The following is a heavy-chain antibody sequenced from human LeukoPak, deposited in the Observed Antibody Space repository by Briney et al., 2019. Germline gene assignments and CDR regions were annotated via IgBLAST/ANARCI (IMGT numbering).Heavy chain of an antibody. CDR3: ARYGLTAALDF. CDR1: GFTFSSSW. Sequence: PGGSLRLSCAASGFTFSSSWMSWVRQAPGKGLEWVANIKPDGSENFHVDSVKGRFTISRDNSKSSLSLQMNSLRAEDTAVYYCARYGLTAALDFWGQGTLVTVSS. CDR2: IKPDGSEN. V-gene: IGHV3-7*01. D-gene: IGHD2-21*02. J-gene: IGHJ4*02.